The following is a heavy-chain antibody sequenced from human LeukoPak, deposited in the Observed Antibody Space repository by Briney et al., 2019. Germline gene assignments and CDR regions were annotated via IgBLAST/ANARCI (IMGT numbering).Heavy chain of an antibody. V-gene: IGHV3-23*01. CDR2: ISGSGGST. J-gene: IGHJ4*02. CDR3: AKAPRYNRNQAIIFDY. Sequence: GGSLRLSCAASGFTFSSYAMSWVRQAPGKGLEWVSAISGSGGSTYYADSVKGRFTISRDNSKNTLYLQMNSLRAEDTAVYYCAKAPRYNRNQAIIFDYWGQGTLVTVSS. D-gene: IGHD1-20*01. CDR1: GFTFSSYA.